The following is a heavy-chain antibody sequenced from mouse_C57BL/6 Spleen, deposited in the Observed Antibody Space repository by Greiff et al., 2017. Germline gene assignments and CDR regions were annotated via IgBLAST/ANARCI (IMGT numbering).Heavy chain of an antibody. J-gene: IGHJ4*01. D-gene: IGHD1-1*01. CDR1: GYTFTSYW. CDR3: ARRLSTTVVNYAMDY. CDR2: INPSNGGT. V-gene: IGHV1-53*01. Sequence: VQLQQPGTELVKPGASVKLSCKASGYTFTSYWMHWVKQRPGQGLEWIGNINPSNGGTNYNEKFKSKATLTVDKSSSTAYMQLSSRTSEDSAVYYCARRLSTTVVNYAMDYWGQGTSVTVSS.